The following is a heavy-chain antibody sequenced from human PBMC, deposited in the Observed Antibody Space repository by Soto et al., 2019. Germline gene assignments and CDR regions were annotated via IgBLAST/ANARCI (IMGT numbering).Heavy chain of an antibody. J-gene: IGHJ4*02. CDR3: ARVVENYYGSGSYSPRFDY. Sequence: SVKVSCKASVGTFSSYAISWVRQAPGQGLEWMGGIIPIFGTANYAQKFQGRVTITADKSTSTAYMELSSLRSEDTAVYYCARVVENYYGSGSYSPRFDYWGQGTLVTVSS. V-gene: IGHV1-69*06. CDR1: VGTFSSYA. CDR2: IIPIFGTA. D-gene: IGHD3-10*01.